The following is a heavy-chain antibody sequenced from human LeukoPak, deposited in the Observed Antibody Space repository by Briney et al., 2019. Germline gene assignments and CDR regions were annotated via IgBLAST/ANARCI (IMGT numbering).Heavy chain of an antibody. D-gene: IGHD2-2*02. V-gene: IGHV4-31*03. CDR2: IYYSGST. CDR3: ARDPRYCSSTSCHRGAFDI. Sequence: SETLSLACTVSGGSISSGGYYWSWIRQHPGKGLEWIGYIYYSGSTYYNPSLKSRVTISVDTSKNQFSLKLSSVTAADTAVYYCARDPRYCSSTSCHRGAFDIWGQGTMVTVSS. CDR1: GGSISSGGYY. J-gene: IGHJ3*02.